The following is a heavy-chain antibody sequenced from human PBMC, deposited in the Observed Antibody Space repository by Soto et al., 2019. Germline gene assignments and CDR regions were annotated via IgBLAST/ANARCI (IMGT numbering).Heavy chain of an antibody. CDR2: MNPNSGNT. CDR1: GYTFTSYD. J-gene: IGHJ5*02. D-gene: IGHD6-13*01. CDR3: ARGSVVAADGRYNWFDP. V-gene: IGHV1-8*01. Sequence: ASVKVSCKASGYTFTSYDINWVRQATGQGLEWMGWMNPNSGNTGYAQKFQGRVTMTRNTSISTAYMELSSLRSEDTAVYYCARGSVVAADGRYNWFDPWGQGTLVTVSS.